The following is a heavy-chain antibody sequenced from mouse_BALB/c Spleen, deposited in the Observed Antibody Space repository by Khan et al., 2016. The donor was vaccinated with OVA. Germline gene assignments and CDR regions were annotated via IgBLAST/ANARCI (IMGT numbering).Heavy chain of an antibody. J-gene: IGHJ1*01. V-gene: IGHV9-1*02. CDR2: INTYTGEP. Sequence: QIQLVQSGPELKKPGETVKISCKASGYTFTNYGMNWVKQAPGKGLKWMGWINTYTGEPTYTDDFKGRFAFSLETSASTAYLQINNLKIEDMATYCCARGASYWYFDGWGAGTTLTFSS. CDR1: GYTFTNYG. CDR3: ARGASYWYFDG.